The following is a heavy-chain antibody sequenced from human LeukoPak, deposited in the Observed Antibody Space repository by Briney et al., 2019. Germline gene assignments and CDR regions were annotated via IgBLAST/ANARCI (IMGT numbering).Heavy chain of an antibody. J-gene: IGHJ4*02. Sequence: GGSLRLSFAASGFTFSSYEMNWVRQAPGKGREWVSYISSSGSTIYYADSVKGRFTISRDNAKNSLYLQMNSLRAEDTAVYYCARDHAWDSSGWPTYFDYGGQGTLVTVSS. CDR1: GFTFSSYE. CDR3: ARDHAWDSSGWPTYFDY. V-gene: IGHV3-48*03. D-gene: IGHD6-19*01. CDR2: ISSSGSTI.